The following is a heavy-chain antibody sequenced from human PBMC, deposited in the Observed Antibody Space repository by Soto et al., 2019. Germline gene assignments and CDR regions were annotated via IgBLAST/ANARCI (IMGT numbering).Heavy chain of an antibody. D-gene: IGHD4-17*01. CDR3: ARGNRDYCDYSNYFFDF. CDR1: GGTFISYA. V-gene: IGHV1-69*12. J-gene: IGHJ4*02. CDR2: IIPMYGTA. Sequence: QVQLVQSGAEMKKPGSSVRVSCKSSGGTFISYAISWVRQGPRQGLEWMGGIIPMYGTATYAQKFQGRLTITADESTSTGYMELHSLRSDDTAVDFCARGNRDYCDYSNYFFDFWGQGTLVTVSS.